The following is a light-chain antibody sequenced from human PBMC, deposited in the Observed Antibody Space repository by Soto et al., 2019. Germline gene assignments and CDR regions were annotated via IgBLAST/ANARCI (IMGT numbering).Light chain of an antibody. V-gene: IGLV1-44*01. J-gene: IGLJ2*01. CDR3: ASWDDSLSGVV. CDR2: NTT. Sequence: QAVVTQPPSASGTPGQGVSISCSGSSSNIGVHPVNWYQQVPGTAPRLLIYNTTQRPSGVPDRFSASKSGTSASLAITGLHSEDEADYHCASWDDSLSGVVFGGGTKVTVL. CDR1: SSNIGVHP.